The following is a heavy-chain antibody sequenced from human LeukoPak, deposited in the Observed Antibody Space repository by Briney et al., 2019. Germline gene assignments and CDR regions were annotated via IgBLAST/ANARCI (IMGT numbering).Heavy chain of an antibody. D-gene: IGHD2-2*01. CDR2: ISYDGSNK. J-gene: IGHJ4*02. CDR3: AREGRYCSSTSCHDY. CDR1: GFTFSSYA. V-gene: IGHV3-30*04. Sequence: GGSLRLSCAASGFTFSSYAMHWVRQAPGKGLEWVAVISYDGSNKYYADSVKGRFTISRDNSKNTLYLQMNSLRAEDTAVYYCAREGRYCSSTSCHDYWGQGTLVTVSS.